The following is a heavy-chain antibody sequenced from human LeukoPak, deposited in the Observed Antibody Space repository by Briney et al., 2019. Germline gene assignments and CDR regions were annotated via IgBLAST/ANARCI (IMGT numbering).Heavy chain of an antibody. J-gene: IGHJ6*03. D-gene: IGHD5-18*01. V-gene: IGHV4-59*01. Sequence: SETLSLTCTVSGGSISSYYWSWIRQPPGKGLEWIGYIYYSGSTNYNPSLKSRVTISVDTSKNQFSPKLSSVTAADTAVYFCARTTEGGYTYDYFYYYYMDVWGKGTTVTISS. CDR3: ARTTEGGYTYDYFYYYYMDV. CDR1: GGSISSYY. CDR2: IYYSGST.